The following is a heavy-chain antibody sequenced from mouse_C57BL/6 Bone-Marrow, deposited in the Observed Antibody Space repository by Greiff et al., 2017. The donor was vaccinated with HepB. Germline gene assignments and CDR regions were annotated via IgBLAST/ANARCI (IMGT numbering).Heavy chain of an antibody. D-gene: IGHD4-1*01. Sequence: VQLQQSGPGLVQPSQSLSITCTVSGFSLTSYGVHWVRQSPGKGLEWLGVIWSGGSTDYNAAFISRLSISKDNSKSQVFFKMNSLQADDTAVYYCARGTNSDDPYYFDYWGQGTTLTVSS. CDR3: ARGTNSDDPYYFDY. J-gene: IGHJ2*01. V-gene: IGHV2-2*01. CDR1: GFSLTSYG. CDR2: IWSGGST.